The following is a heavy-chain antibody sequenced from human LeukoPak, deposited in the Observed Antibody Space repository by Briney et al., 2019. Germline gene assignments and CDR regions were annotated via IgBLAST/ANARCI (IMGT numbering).Heavy chain of an antibody. D-gene: IGHD6-6*01. J-gene: IGHJ3*02. CDR1: GFIFSSYG. V-gene: IGHV3-33*01. CDR2: IWYDGSNK. Sequence: GGSLRLSCAASGFIFSSYGMHWVRQAPGKGLEWVAVIWYDGSNKYYAGSVKGRSTISRDNIKNTLYLQMNSLRAEDTAVYYCARASINSDELGAFDIWGQGTMVTVSS. CDR3: ARASINSDELGAFDI.